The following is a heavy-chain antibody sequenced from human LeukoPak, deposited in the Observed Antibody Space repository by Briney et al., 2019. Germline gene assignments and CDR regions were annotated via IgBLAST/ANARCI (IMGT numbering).Heavy chain of an antibody. CDR1: GFTFSSYG. D-gene: IGHD5-12*01. Sequence: GGSLRLSCAASGFTFSSYGMHWVRQAPGKGLEGVAVISYVGSNKYYADSVKGRFTISRDNSKNTLYLQMNSLRAEDTAVYYCARPLGSGYDDAEWYFDYWGQGTLVTVSS. CDR2: ISYVGSNK. CDR3: ARPLGSGYDDAEWYFDY. J-gene: IGHJ4*02. V-gene: IGHV3-30*03.